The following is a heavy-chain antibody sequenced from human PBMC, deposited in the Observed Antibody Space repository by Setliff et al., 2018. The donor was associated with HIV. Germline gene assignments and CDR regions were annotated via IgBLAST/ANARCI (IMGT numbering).Heavy chain of an antibody. J-gene: IGHJ4*01. Sequence: ASVKVSCKASGYTFTTYSLHWVRQAPGQSLEWMGWINVGKGDTKYSQAFQDRITITRDTSANTAYMELSSLRSDDTAVYFCARGALLAVFDFDHWGHGTLVTVSS. V-gene: IGHV1-3*01. CDR1: GYTFTTYS. CDR2: INVGKGDT. D-gene: IGHD3-3*02. CDR3: ARGALLAVFDFDH.